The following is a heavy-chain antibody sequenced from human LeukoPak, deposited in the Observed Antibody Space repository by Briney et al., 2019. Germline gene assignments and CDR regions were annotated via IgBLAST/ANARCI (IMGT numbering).Heavy chain of an antibody. V-gene: IGHV4-31*03. Sequence: SETLSLTCTVSGGSISSGGYYWSWIRQHPGKGLEWIGYIYYSGSTYYNPSLKCRVTISVDTSKNQFSLKLSSVTAADTAVYYCARSPGFGESFVDVWGQGTTVTVSS. CDR3: ARSPGFGESFVDV. J-gene: IGHJ6*02. CDR1: GGSISSGGYY. D-gene: IGHD3-10*01. CDR2: IYYSGST.